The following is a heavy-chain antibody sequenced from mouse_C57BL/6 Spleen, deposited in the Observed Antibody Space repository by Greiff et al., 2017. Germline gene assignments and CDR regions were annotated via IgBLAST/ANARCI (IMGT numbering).Heavy chain of an antibody. V-gene: IGHV5-4*01. J-gene: IGHJ1*03. CDR2: ISDGGSYT. CDR1: GFTFSSYA. D-gene: IGHD3-3*01. CDR3: ARDGGDGYFDV. Sequence: EVKLVESGGGLVKPGGSLKLSCAASGFTFSSYAMSWVRQTPEKRLEWVATISDGGSYTYYPDKVKGRFTISRDNAKNNLYLQMSHLKSEDTAMYYCARDGGDGYFDVWGTGTTVTVSS.